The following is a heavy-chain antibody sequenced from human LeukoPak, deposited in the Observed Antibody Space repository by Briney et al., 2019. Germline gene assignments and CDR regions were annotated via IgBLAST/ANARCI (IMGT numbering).Heavy chain of an antibody. CDR3: ARHGYDILTGYYVAFDY. J-gene: IGHJ4*02. CDR2: IYPGDSDT. Sequence: GESLKISCKGSGYSFTSYWIGWVRQMPGKDLEWMGIIYPGDSDTGYSPSFQGQVTISADKSISTAYLQWSSLKASDTAMYYCARHGYDILTGYYVAFDYWGQGTLVTVSS. CDR1: GYSFTSYW. V-gene: IGHV5-51*01. D-gene: IGHD3-9*01.